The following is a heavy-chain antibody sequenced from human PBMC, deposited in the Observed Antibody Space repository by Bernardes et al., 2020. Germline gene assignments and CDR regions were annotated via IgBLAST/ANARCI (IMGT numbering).Heavy chain of an antibody. D-gene: IGHD4-17*01. CDR3: ATSSRDDYGLDY. CDR1: GGSFSSGFYS. J-gene: IGHJ4*02. V-gene: IGHV4-30-2*01. Sequence: SETLSLTCAVSGGSFSSGFYSWSWIRQPPGKGLECIGYLYHSGSTYYNPSLKSRVTISVDRSKNQFSLKVSSVTAADTAIYYCATSSRDDYGLDYWGQGTLVTVSS. CDR2: LYHSGST.